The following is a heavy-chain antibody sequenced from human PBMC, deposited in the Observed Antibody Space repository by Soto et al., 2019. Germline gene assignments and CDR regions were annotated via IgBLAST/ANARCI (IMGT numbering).Heavy chain of an antibody. CDR2: IYHSGST. CDR3: ARGNGMILAVQGDAPDKKYLDS. CDR1: GCSISSSNW. J-gene: IGHJ4*02. V-gene: IGHV4-4*02. D-gene: IGHD3-22*01. Sequence: SVTLSLTWAFSGCSISSSNWWSWVRQPPGKGLEWIGEIYHSGSTNYNPSLKSRVTISVDTSKNQFSLKLRSVTAADTAIYYCARGNGMILAVQGDAPDKKYLDSWSQGTLVTVSS.